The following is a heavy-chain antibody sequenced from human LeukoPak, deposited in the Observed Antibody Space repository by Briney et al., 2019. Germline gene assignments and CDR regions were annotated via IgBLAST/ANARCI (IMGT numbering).Heavy chain of an antibody. J-gene: IGHJ4*02. CDR1: GFMFRSYG. D-gene: IGHD5-18*01. V-gene: IGHV3-33*08. Sequence: PGRSLTLSCAASGFMFRSYGMHWVRQAPGKGLEWVAVIWYDGSNKYYTDSVKGRFTISRDNSNNTLYLQMNSLRVEDTAVYYCARGHVRGYSYGFGYWGQGSLVTVSS. CDR2: IWYDGSNK. CDR3: ARGHVRGYSYGFGY.